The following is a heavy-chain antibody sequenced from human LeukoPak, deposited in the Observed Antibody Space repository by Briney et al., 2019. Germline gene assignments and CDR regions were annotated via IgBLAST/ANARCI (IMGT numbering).Heavy chain of an antibody. CDR2: IYYSGST. CDR1: GDSISSSFYY. CDR3: ARRTYYGSGSYPFDY. V-gene: IGHV4-39*01. J-gene: IGHJ4*02. Sequence: SETLSLTCTVSGDSISSSFYYWGWIRQPPGKGLEWIGSIYYSGSTYYNPSLKSRVTISVDTSKNQSSLKLSSVTAADTAVYYCARRTYYGSGSYPFDYWGQGTLVTVSS. D-gene: IGHD3-10*01.